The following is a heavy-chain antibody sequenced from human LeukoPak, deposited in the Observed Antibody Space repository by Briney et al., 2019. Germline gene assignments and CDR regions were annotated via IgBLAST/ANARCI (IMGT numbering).Heavy chain of an antibody. D-gene: IGHD3-3*01. V-gene: IGHV3-74*01. Sequence: GGSLRLSRAASGFTVSSYWMHWVRQAPGKGLVWVSRINSDGSSPSYADSVKGRFTISRDNAKNTLYLQMNSLRAEDTAVYHCARDYDSAFDIWGQGTMVTVSS. CDR1: GFTVSSYW. CDR3: ARDYDSAFDI. CDR2: INSDGSSP. J-gene: IGHJ3*02.